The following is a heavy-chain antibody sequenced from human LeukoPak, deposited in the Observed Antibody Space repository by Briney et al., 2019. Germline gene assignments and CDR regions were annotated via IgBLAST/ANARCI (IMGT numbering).Heavy chain of an antibody. V-gene: IGHV2-5*01. CDR2: IYWNDDK. J-gene: IGHJ4*02. D-gene: IGHD3-3*01. CDR3: AHGKREWSPNPYYFDY. CDR1: GFSLSTSGVG. Sequence: ESGPTLVKPTQTLTLTCTFSGFSLSTSGVGVGWIRQPPGKALEWLALIYWNDDKRYNPSLKSRLTITKDTSKNQVVLTMTNMDPVDTATYYCAHGKREWSPNPYYFDYWGQGTLVTVSS.